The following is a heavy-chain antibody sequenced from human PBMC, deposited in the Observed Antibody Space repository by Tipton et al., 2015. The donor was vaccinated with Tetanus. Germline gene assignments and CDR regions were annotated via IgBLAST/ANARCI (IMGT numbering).Heavy chain of an antibody. Sequence: SLRLSCAASGFTLRSYSMNWVRQAPGKGLEWVANIKYDESEKYYVDSVKGRFTISRDNAKNSLYLQMNSLRVDDTAVYYCARGMSFDPWGQGTLVTVSS. J-gene: IGHJ5*02. CDR3: ARGMSFDP. V-gene: IGHV3-7*01. CDR2: IKYDESEK. CDR1: GFTLRSYS.